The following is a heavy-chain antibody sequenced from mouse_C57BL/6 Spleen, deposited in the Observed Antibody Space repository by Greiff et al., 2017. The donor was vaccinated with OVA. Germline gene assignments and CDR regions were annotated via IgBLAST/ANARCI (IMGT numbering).Heavy chain of an antibody. CDR1: GYTFTEYT. J-gene: IGHJ2*01. V-gene: IGHV1-62-2*01. D-gene: IGHD1-1*01. CDR2: FYPGSGSI. Sequence: VKVVESGAELVKPGASVKLSCKASGYTFTEYTIHWVKQRSGQGLEWIGWFYPGSGSIKYNEKFKDKATLTADKSSSTVYMELSRLTSEDSAVYFCARHEDYGSSHPYFDYWGQGTTLTVSS. CDR3: ARHEDYGSSHPYFDY.